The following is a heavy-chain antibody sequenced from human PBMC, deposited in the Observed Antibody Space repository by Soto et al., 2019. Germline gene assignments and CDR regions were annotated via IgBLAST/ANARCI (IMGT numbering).Heavy chain of an antibody. CDR2: IIPIFGTA. Sequence: SVKVSCKASGGTFSSYAISWVRQAPGQGLEWMGGIIPIFGTANYAQKFQGRVTITADESTSTAYMELSSLRSEVMAVYYCAWIHDYGDYVADATIGWFDPWGQGILVTVSS. CDR3: AWIHDYGDYVADATIGWFDP. V-gene: IGHV1-69*13. D-gene: IGHD4-17*01. CDR1: GGTFSSYA. J-gene: IGHJ5*02.